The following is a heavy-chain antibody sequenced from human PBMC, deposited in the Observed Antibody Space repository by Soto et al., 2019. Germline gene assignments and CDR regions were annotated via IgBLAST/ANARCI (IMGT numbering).Heavy chain of an antibody. D-gene: IGHD2-21*02. J-gene: IGHJ6*02. CDR3: ARHGSPWQCGGDCYWGWDYYYYGMDV. Sequence: SETLSLTCTVSGGSISSSSYYWGWIRQPPGRGMEWIGSIYYSGSTYYNPSLKSRVTISVDTSKNQFSLKLSSVTAADTAVYYCARHGSPWQCGGDCYWGWDYYYYGMDVWGQGTTVTVSS. CDR2: IYYSGST. V-gene: IGHV4-39*01. CDR1: GGSISSSSYY.